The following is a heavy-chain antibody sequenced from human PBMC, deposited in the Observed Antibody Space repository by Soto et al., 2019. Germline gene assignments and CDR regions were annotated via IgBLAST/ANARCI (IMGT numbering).Heavy chain of an antibody. D-gene: IGHD3-10*01. CDR3: ARGPSGSYYYGMDV. CDR2: MNPNSGNT. CDR1: GYTFTSYD. J-gene: IGHJ6*02. V-gene: IGHV1-8*01. Sequence: ASVKVSCKASGYTFTSYDINWVRQATGQGLEWMGWMNPNSGNTGYAQKFQGRVTMTRNTSISTAYMELSSLRSEDTAVYYCARGPSGSYYYGMDVWGQGTTVTVSS.